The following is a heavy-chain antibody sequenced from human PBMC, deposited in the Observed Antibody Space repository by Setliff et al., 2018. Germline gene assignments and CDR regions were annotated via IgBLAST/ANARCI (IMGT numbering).Heavy chain of an antibody. Sequence: GGSLRLSCVASGFTFSSYGMTWVRQAPGKGLEWISYISTSSSTISYADSVKGRFTISRDNAKNSLYLQMNSLRAEDTAVYYCARDREGDGNYYMDVWGKGTTVTVSS. J-gene: IGHJ6*03. CDR2: ISTSSSTI. D-gene: IGHD1-1*01. CDR3: ARDREGDGNYYMDV. V-gene: IGHV3-48*04. CDR1: GFTFSSYG.